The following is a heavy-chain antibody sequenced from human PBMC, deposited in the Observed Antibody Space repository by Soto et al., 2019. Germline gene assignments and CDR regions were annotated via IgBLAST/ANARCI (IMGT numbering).Heavy chain of an antibody. V-gene: IGHV4-34*01. Sequence: QVQLQQWGAGLLKPSETLSLTCAVYGGSFSGYYWSWIRQPPGKGLEWIGEINHSGSTNYNPSLKSRVTISVNTSKNQFSLTLSSVTAADKAVYYCARGGFTRPQKWGQGTLVTVSS. CDR3: ARGGFTRPQK. CDR1: GGSFSGYY. CDR2: INHSGST. D-gene: IGHD3-3*01. J-gene: IGHJ4*02.